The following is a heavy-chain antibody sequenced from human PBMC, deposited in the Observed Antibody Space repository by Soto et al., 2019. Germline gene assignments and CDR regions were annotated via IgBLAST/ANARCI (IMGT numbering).Heavy chain of an antibody. Sequence: QVQLVESGGGVVQPGRSLRLSCAASGFTFSSYGMHWVRQAPGKGLEWVAVISYDGSNKYYADSVKGRFTISRDNSKNTLYLQMNSLRAEDTAVYYCAKDFAVARPWGQGTLVTVSS. CDR3: AKDFAVARP. CDR1: GFTFSSYG. D-gene: IGHD6-19*01. CDR2: ISYDGSNK. J-gene: IGHJ5*02. V-gene: IGHV3-30*18.